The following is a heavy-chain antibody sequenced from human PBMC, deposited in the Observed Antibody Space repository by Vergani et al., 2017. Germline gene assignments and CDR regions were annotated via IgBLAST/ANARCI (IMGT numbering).Heavy chain of an antibody. CDR2: ISAYNGNT. CDR1: GYTFTSYG. Sequence: QVQLVQSGAEVKKPGASVKVSCKASGYTFTSYGISWVRQAPGQGLEWMGWISAYNGNTNYAQKLQGRVTMTTDTSTSTAYMELRSLRSDDTAVYYCARDRHQRLSNDYGNAFDVWGQGTMVTVSS. D-gene: IGHD2-2*01. V-gene: IGHV1-18*01. CDR3: ARDRHQRLSNDYGNAFDV. J-gene: IGHJ3*01.